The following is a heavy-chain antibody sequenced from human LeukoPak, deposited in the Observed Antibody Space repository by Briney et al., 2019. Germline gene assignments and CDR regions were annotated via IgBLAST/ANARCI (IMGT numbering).Heavy chain of an antibody. CDR2: VSDDGSKK. V-gene: IGHV3-30*18. J-gene: IGHJ4*02. CDR3: AKASTVVTPTFDY. D-gene: IGHD4-23*01. Sequence: GGSLKLSCAASGFTFSSYGMHWVRQAPGNGLEWVAAVSDDGSKKYYPDSAKGRFAISRDNSKNTLYLQMNSLTAEDTAVYYCAKASTVVTPTFDYWGQGTLVTVSS. CDR1: GFTFSSYG.